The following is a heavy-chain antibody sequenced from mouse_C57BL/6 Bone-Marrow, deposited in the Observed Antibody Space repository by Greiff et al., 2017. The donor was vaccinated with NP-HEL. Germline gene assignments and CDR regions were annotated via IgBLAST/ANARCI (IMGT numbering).Heavy chain of an antibody. J-gene: IGHJ1*03. CDR1: GFTFSDYY. CDR3: ARVLYYYGSSYGYFDV. V-gene: IGHV5-16*01. CDR2: INYDGSST. D-gene: IGHD1-1*01. Sequence: EVKLMESEGGLVQPGSSMKLSCTASGFTFSDYYMAWVRQVPEKGLEWVANINYDGSSTYYLDSLKSRFIISRDNAKNILYLQMSSLKSEDTATYYCARVLYYYGSSYGYFDVWGTGTTVTVSS.